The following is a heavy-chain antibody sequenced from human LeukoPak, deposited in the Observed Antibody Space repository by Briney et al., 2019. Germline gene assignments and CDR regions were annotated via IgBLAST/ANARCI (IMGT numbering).Heavy chain of an antibody. CDR2: ISGSGGST. J-gene: IGHJ4*02. CDR3: AKDPRVLLWFGELLPPLGY. V-gene: IGHV3-23*01. CDR1: GFTFSSYA. D-gene: IGHD3-10*01. Sequence: GGSLRLSCAASGFTFSSYAMSWVRQAPGKGLEWVSAISGSGGSTYYADSVKGRFTISRDNSKNTLYLQMNSLRAEDTAVYYCAKDPRVLLWFGELLPPLGYWGQGTLVTVSS.